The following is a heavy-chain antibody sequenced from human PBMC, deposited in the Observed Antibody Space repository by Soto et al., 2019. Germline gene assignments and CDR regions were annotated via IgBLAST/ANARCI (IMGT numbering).Heavy chain of an antibody. D-gene: IGHD5-18*01. V-gene: IGHV4-31*03. CDR3: ARSLGDTAMVTRSRSDY. J-gene: IGHJ4*02. Sequence: PSETLSLTCTVSGGSISSGGYYWSWIRQHPGKGLEWIGYIYYSGSTYYNPSLKSRVTISVDTSKNQFSLKLSSVTAADTAVYYCARSLGDTAMVTRSRSDYWGQGTLVTVSS. CDR2: IYYSGST. CDR1: GGSISSGGYY.